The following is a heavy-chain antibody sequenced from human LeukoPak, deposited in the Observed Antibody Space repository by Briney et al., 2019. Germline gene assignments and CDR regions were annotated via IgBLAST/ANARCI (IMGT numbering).Heavy chain of an antibody. V-gene: IGHV1-2*02. CDR3: ATSPLAGS. J-gene: IGHJ4*02. Sequence: GASVKVSCKASEYTFTGYYMNWVRQAPGQGLEWMGWINPNSGDTNYAQKFQGRVTMTRDTSISTAYMELSRLRSDDTAVYYCATSPLAGSWGQGTLVTVSS. CDR2: INPNSGDT. D-gene: IGHD3-10*01. CDR1: EYTFTGYY.